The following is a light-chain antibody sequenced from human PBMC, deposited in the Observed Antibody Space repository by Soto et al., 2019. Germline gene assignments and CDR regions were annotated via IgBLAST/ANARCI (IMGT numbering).Light chain of an antibody. CDR1: QGIRSY. Sequence: IQLTQSPSSLSASVGDRVTITCRASQGIRSYLAWYQQKPGKAPKLLIYAASTLQSGVPSRFRGSGSGTDFTLTISSLQPEDVETYYCQKYNSAPWTFGQGTKVDIK. CDR3: QKYNSAPWT. J-gene: IGKJ1*01. V-gene: IGKV1-9*01. CDR2: AAS.